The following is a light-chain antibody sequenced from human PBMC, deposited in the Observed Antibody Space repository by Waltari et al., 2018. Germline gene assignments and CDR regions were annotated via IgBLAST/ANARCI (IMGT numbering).Light chain of an antibody. V-gene: IGKV1-5*03. CDR2: KAS. Sequence: DIQMTQSPSILSASVGDTVTITGRTSRSISTWLAWYQQKPGKAPKLLISKASILESGVPSRFSGSGSGTEFTLTINSLQPDDFATFYCQHYNNYPPTFGGGTKVEIK. CDR1: RSISTW. J-gene: IGKJ4*01. CDR3: QHYNNYPPT.